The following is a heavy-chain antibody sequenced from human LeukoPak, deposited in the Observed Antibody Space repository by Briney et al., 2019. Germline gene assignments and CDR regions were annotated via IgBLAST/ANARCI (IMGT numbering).Heavy chain of an antibody. V-gene: IGHV4-59*02. CDR2: IYYIGTT. D-gene: IGHD3-3*01. J-gene: IGHJ4*02. CDR3: ARGRRGSRLYYDFWSGYPHDY. Sequence: SETLSLTCKVSGGSVSSHYWSWIRQPPGRGLEWIGYIYYIGTTSYNPSLKSRVTISVDTSKNQFSLKLSAVTAADTAVYYCARGRRGSRLYYDFWSGYPHDYWGQGTLVTVSS. CDR1: GGSVSSHY.